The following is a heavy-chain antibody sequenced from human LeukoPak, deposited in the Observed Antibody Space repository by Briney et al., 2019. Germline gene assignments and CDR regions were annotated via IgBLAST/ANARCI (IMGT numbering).Heavy chain of an antibody. Sequence: SETLSLTCTVSGGSISSYFWSWVRQPPGKGLEWIGYIYYSGSTNYNPSLKSRVTISVDMSKNQFALKLASVTTADTAVYYCARDRWLGYWGQGTLVTVSS. CDR3: ARDRWLGY. CDR2: IYYSGST. D-gene: IGHD5-12*01. CDR1: GGSISSYF. J-gene: IGHJ4*02. V-gene: IGHV4-59*01.